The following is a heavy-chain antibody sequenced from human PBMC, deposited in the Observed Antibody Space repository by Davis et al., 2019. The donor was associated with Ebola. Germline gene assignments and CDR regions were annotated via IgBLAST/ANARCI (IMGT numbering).Heavy chain of an antibody. D-gene: IGHD3-10*01. CDR1: GFTFGDYA. CDR3: AKGRYGSGKRGMDV. CDR2: ISGSGGST. J-gene: IGHJ6*02. V-gene: IGHV3-23*01. Sequence: GESLKISCTASGFTFGDYAMSWVRQAPGKGLEWVSAISGSGGSTYYADSVKGRFTISRDNSKNTLYLQMNSLRAEDTAVYYCAKGRYGSGKRGMDVWGQGTTVTVSS.